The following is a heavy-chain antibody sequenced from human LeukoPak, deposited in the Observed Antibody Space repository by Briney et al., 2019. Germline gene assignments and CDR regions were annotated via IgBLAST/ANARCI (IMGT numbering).Heavy chain of an antibody. CDR3: ASVDSSGYPADY. CDR2: ISGSGGST. CDR1: GFTFSIYA. Sequence: GGSLRLSCAASGFTFSIYAMSWVRQAPGKGLEWVSAISGSGGSTYYADSVKGRFTISRDNSKNTLYLQMNSLRAEDTAVYYCASVDSSGYPADYWGQGTLVTVSS. V-gene: IGHV3-23*01. J-gene: IGHJ4*02. D-gene: IGHD3-22*01.